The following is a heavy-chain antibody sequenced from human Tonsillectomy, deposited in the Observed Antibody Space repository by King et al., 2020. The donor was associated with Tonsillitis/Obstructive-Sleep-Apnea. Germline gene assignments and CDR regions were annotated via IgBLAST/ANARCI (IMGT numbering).Heavy chain of an antibody. J-gene: IGHJ6*03. CDR1: GYSFTSYW. Sequence: EVQLVESGAEVKKPGESLKISCKGSGYSFTSYWIGWVRQMPGKGLEWMGIIYPGDSDTRYSPSFQGQVTISAAKSISTAYLQWSSLKASDTAMYYCARHGWSCYHYYYYYYMDVWGKGTTVTVSS. CDR2: IYPGDSDT. CDR3: ARHGWSCYHYYYYYYMDV. D-gene: IGHD3-3*01. V-gene: IGHV5-51*01.